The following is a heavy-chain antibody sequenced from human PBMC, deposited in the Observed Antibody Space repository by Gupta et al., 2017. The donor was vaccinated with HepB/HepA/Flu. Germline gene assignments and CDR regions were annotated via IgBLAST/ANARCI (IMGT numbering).Heavy chain of an antibody. V-gene: IGHV3-30*18. CDR3: TKDRAIAAADYYFDY. J-gene: IGHJ4*02. CDR1: GFTFRSYG. D-gene: IGHD6-25*01. Sequence: QVQLVESGGGVVQPGRSLTLSCAASGFTFRSYGMHWVRQAPGKGLEGVTVIASDGRDKHNADSVKGRFTVSRDNSKNTLYLQMNSLRPEDTAVYYCTKDRAIAAADYYFDYWGQGTLVTVSS. CDR2: IASDGRDK.